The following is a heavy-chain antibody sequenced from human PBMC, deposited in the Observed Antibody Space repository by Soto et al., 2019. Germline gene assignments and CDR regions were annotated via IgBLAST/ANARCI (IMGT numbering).Heavy chain of an antibody. V-gene: IGHV3-48*02. D-gene: IGHD1-7*01. CDR2: VSSTSSAL. Sequence: EVQLVESGGDLVQPGGSLRLSCAASGFTFSSYSMNWVRQAPGKGLEWVSYVSSTSSALYYAGSVAGRFTISRDNAKNSRYLQRNSLRDEDTAIYYCARDGGANYEEIDYWGRGTLVTVSS. J-gene: IGHJ4*02. CDR1: GFTFSSYS. CDR3: ARDGGANYEEIDY.